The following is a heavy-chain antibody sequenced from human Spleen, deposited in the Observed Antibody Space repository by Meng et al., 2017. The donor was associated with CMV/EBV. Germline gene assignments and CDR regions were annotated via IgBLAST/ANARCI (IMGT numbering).Heavy chain of an antibody. D-gene: IGHD2-8*01. Sequence: GESLKISCGASGFIFSDYTMSWVRQAPGKGLEWVSTTSTSGGFKRYGASVEGRFTISRDNTKNSLYLEMNNLRAEDTAVYYRVRGGEHCTKTSCFHWGQGTLVTVSS. CDR3: VRGGEHCTKTSCFH. CDR2: TSTSGGFK. V-gene: IGHV3-21*06. CDR1: GFIFSDYT. J-gene: IGHJ4*02.